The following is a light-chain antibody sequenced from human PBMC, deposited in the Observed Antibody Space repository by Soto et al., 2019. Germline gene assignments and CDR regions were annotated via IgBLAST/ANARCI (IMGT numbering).Light chain of an antibody. CDR3: HQYNNWPWT. Sequence: ETVMTQSPVTLSVSPGDPATLSCRASQRVSNHFAWYQQKPGQAPRLLIYAASTRAAGVPVRFSGSGSETEFTLTIRSLQSEDFALYYCHQYNNWPWTFGQGTKVEIK. CDR1: QRVSNH. J-gene: IGKJ1*01. CDR2: AAS. V-gene: IGKV3-15*01.